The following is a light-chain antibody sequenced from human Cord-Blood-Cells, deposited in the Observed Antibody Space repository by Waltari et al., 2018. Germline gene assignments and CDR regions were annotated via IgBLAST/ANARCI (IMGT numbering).Light chain of an antibody. V-gene: IGKV3-20*01. J-gene: IGKJ1*01. CDR2: GAS. Sequence: PGERATLSCRASQSVSSSYLAWYQQKPGQAPRLLIYGASSRATGIPDRFSGSGSGTDFTLTISRLEPEDFAVYYCQQYGSSPGTFGQGTKVEIK. CDR3: QQYGSSPGT. CDR1: QSVSSSY.